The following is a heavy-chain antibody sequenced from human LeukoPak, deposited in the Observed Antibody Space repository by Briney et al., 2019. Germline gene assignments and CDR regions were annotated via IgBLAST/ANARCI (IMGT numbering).Heavy chain of an antibody. D-gene: IGHD3-10*01. CDR1: GYSFTSSW. J-gene: IGHJ5*02. Sequence: GESLKISCQASGYSFTSSWIGWARQMPGKAREWMAIINPGDSDTRYSPSFQGQVPISADKSISTVYLQWGSLKASDTAMYYCARQPGAGWFDPWGQGTLVTVSS. V-gene: IGHV5-51*01. CDR3: ARQPGAGWFDP. CDR2: INPGDSDT.